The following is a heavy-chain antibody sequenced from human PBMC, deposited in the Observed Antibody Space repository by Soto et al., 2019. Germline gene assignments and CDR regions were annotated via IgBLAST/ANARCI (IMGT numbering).Heavy chain of an antibody. CDR1: GGTFSSYT. CDR2: IIPILGIA. Sequence: ASVKVSCKASGGTFSSYTISWVRQAPGQGLEWMGRIIPILGIANYAQKFQGRVTITADKSTSTAYMELSSLRSEDTAVYYCARIPTDYSNYRENWWFDPWGQGTLVTVSS. CDR3: ARIPTDYSNYRENWWFDP. V-gene: IGHV1-69*02. J-gene: IGHJ5*02. D-gene: IGHD4-4*01.